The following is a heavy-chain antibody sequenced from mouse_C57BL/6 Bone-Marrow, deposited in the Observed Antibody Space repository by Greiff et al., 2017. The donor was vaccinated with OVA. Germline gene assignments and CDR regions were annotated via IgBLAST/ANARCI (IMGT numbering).Heavy chain of an antibody. D-gene: IGHD1-1*01. CDR1: GYTFTSYW. Sequence: QVQLQQPGAELVRPGTSVKLSCKASGYTFTSYWMHWVKQRPGQGLEWIGVIDPSDSYTNYNQKFKGKATLTVDTSSSTAYMQRSSLTSEDSAVYYCASYYYSSSDYWGQGTTLTVSS. CDR3: ASYYYSSSDY. V-gene: IGHV1-59*01. J-gene: IGHJ2*01. CDR2: IDPSDSYT.